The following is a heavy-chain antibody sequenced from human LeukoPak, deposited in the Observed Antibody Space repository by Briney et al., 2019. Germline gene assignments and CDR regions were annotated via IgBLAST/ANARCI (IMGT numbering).Heavy chain of an antibody. Sequence: GGSLRLSCAASGFTFSSYGMHWVRQAPGKGLEWVAVIWYDGSNKYYADSVKGRFTISRDNSKNTLYLQMNSLRAEDTAVYYCARLPDPYKNVNCGGDCYSGYYYYGMDVWGQGTTVTVSS. V-gene: IGHV3-33*01. CDR2: IWYDGSNK. D-gene: IGHD2-21*02. CDR3: ARLPDPYKNVNCGGDCYSGYYYYGMDV. J-gene: IGHJ6*02. CDR1: GFTFSSYG.